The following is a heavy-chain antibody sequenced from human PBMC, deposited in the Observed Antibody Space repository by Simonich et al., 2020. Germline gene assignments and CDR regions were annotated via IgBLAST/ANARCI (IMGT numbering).Heavy chain of an antibody. CDR3: ARDGERYCGGDCYSYFDY. CDR1: GFTFSSYA. D-gene: IGHD2-21*02. J-gene: IGHJ4*02. V-gene: IGHV3-30*07. CDR2: ISYDGSKK. Sequence: QVQLVESGGGVVQPGRSLRLSCAASGFTFSSYAMHWVRQAPGKGLEWGAVISYDGSKKDYADSVKGRFTISRDNSKNTLYLQMNSLRAEDTAVYYCARDGERYCGGDCYSYFDYWGQGTLVTVSS.